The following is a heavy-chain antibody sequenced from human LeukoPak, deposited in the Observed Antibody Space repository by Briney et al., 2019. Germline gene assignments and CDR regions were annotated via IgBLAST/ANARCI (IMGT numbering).Heavy chain of an antibody. V-gene: IGHV5-51*01. J-gene: IGHJ4*02. CDR3: ASGSGTYSPDY. CDR1: GYSFTSYW. Sequence: GESLKISCKGSGYSFTSYWIGWVRQMPGKGLEWMGIIYPGDSNTRHSPSFQGRVTFSVDKSINTAYLLWSSLKASDTAMYFCASGSGTYSPDYWGQGTLVTVSS. D-gene: IGHD3-10*01. CDR2: IYPGDSNT.